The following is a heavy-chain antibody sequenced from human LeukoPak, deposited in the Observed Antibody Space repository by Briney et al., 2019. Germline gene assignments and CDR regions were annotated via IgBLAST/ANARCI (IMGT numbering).Heavy chain of an antibody. V-gene: IGHV3-13*01. CDR2: TGTTGDT. J-gene: IGHJ4*02. D-gene: IGHD6-13*01. Sequence: GGSLRLSCAASGFTFSSYDMHWVRQATGKGLEWVSATGTTGDTYYSDSVRGRFTISRENAKNSLYLHMNSLRAGDTAVYYCASSPSYSSSWYALDSWGQGTLVTVSS. CDR3: ASSPSYSSSWYALDS. CDR1: GFTFSSYD.